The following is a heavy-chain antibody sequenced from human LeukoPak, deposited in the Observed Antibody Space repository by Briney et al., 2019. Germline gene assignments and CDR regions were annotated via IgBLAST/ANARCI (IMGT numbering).Heavy chain of an antibody. V-gene: IGHV4-39*01. J-gene: IGHJ4*02. CDR2: IYYSGST. D-gene: IGHD3-22*01. CDR1: GDSISSTSYY. Sequence: SETLSLTCTVSGDSISSTSYYWGWIRQPPGKGLEWIGSIYYSGSTYYNPSLKSRVTISVDTSKNQFSLKLSSVTAADTAVYYCARSHTPQYYYDSSGLYYWGQGTLVTVSS. CDR3: ARSHTPQYYYDSSGLYY.